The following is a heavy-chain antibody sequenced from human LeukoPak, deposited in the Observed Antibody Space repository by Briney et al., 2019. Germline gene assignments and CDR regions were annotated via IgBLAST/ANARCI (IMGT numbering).Heavy chain of an antibody. D-gene: IGHD3-9*01. J-gene: IGHJ4*02. CDR3: ARALDILTGTFDY. CDR1: GGSISGYY. Sequence: SETLSLTCAVYGGSISGYYWSWIRQPPGKGLEWIGEINHSGSTNYNPSLKSRVTISVDTSKNQFSLKLSSVTAADTAVYYCARALDILTGTFDYWGQGTLVTVSS. CDR2: INHSGST. V-gene: IGHV4-34*01.